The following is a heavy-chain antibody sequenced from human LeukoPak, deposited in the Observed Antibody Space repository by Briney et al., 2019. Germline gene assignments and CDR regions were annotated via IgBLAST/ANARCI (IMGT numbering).Heavy chain of an antibody. CDR3: TRDSTSGVDY. Sequence: GGSLRLSCAASGFTFTSYWMHWVRQAPGKGLVWVSRISNDGRSTWYAASVKGRFTISRDNAKNTLYLQMNSLRAETTAVYYCTRDSTSGVDYWGQGTLVTVSS. D-gene: IGHD3-10*01. V-gene: IGHV3-74*01. CDR1: GFTFTSYW. J-gene: IGHJ4*02. CDR2: ISNDGRST.